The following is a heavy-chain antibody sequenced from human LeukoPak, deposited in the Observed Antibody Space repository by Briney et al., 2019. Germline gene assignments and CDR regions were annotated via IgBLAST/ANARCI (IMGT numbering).Heavy chain of an antibody. CDR1: GYTFTSYG. J-gene: IGHJ5*02. D-gene: IGHD3-3*01. V-gene: IGHV1-18*01. Sequence: ASVKVSCKAFGYTFTSYGISWVRQAPGQGLEWMGWISAYNGNTNYAQKLQGRVTMTTDTSTSTAYMELRSLRSDDTAVYYCARVVLRFLEWLPQNWFDPWGQGTLVTVSS. CDR2: ISAYNGNT. CDR3: ARVVLRFLEWLPQNWFDP.